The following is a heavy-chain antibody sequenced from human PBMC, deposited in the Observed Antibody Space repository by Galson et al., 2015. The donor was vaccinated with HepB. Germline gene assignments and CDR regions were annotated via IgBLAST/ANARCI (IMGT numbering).Heavy chain of an antibody. J-gene: IGHJ5*02. CDR3: ARARNKSGYSRPPLYNWFDP. CDR1: GFTFSSYW. CDR2: INSDGSST. Sequence: SLRLSCAASGFTFSSYWMHWVRKAPGKGLVWVSRINSDGSSTSYADSVKGRFTISRDNAKNTLYLQMNSLRAEDTAVYYCARARNKSGYSRPPLYNWFDPWGQGTLVTVSS. D-gene: IGHD3-22*01. V-gene: IGHV3-74*01.